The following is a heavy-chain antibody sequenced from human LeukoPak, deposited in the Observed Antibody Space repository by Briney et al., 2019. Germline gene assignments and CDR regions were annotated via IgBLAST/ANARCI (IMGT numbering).Heavy chain of an antibody. CDR2: IDPNSGGT. CDR3: ARKLKGVTSTVDY. V-gene: IGHV1-2*02. Sequence: GASVKVSCKASGYTFTGYYMHWVRQAPGQGLEWMGWIDPNSGGTNYAQKFQGRVTMTRDTSISTAYMELSRLRSDDTAVYYCARKLKGVTSTVDYWGQGTLVTVSS. J-gene: IGHJ4*02. CDR1: GYTFTGYY. D-gene: IGHD4-17*01.